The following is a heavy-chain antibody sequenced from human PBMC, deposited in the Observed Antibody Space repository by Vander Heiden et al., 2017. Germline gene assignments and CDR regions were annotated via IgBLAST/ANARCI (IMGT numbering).Heavy chain of an antibody. V-gene: IGHV3-23*01. D-gene: IGHD2-15*01. Sequence: EVLLLESGGGLVQPGGSRTLPCADPRFTFTKYAVNWVRQAPGKGLECFSGISSSQGHTYYADSVKGRFTISRDNSKNTVFLQMNSLRDEDTAIYYCARELQWVPTHDAFDIWGQGTVVIVSS. CDR3: ARELQWVPTHDAFDI. J-gene: IGHJ3*02. CDR1: RFTFTKYA. CDR2: ISSSQGHT.